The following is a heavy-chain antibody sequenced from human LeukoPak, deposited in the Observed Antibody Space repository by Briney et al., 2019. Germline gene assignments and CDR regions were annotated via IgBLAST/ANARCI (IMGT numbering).Heavy chain of an antibody. V-gene: IGHV3-30*02. D-gene: IGHD3-10*01. Sequence: PGGSLRLSCAASGFTFSNYGMHWVRQAPGKGLEWVAFIRYDGGNKYYADSVKGRFTISRDNSKNTLSLQMNSLRPEDTAVYYCAKNPGEVSRGYYMDVWGKGTTVTVSS. CDR2: IRYDGGNK. CDR3: AKNPGEVSRGYYMDV. J-gene: IGHJ6*03. CDR1: GFTFSNYG.